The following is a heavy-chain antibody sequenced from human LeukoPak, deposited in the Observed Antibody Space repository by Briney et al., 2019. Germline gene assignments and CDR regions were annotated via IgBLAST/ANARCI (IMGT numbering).Heavy chain of an antibody. V-gene: IGHV3-21*01. CDR1: GFTFSSYS. CDR3: ARDERGGSYNDAFDI. J-gene: IGHJ3*02. Sequence: PGGSLRLSCAASGFTFSSYSMNWVRQAPGKGLEWVSSISSSSSYIYYADSVKGRFTISRDNAKNSLYLQMSSLRAEDTAVYYCARDERGGSYNDAFDIWGQGTMVTVSS. CDR2: ISSSSSYI. D-gene: IGHD1-26*01.